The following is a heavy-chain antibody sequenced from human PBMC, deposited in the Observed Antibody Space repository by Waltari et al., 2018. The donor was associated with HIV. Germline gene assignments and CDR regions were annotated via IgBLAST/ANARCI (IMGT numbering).Heavy chain of an antibody. V-gene: IGHV4-39*02. J-gene: IGHJ6*02. D-gene: IGHD3-16*02. CDR2: SSSGGNI. CDR1: GSPVENRDAH. Sequence: HLQLQESGPSLLKPSETLSLSCSVSGSPVENRDAHWGWFRQPPGKSLEWIVSSSSGGNIYHNQTLKSRISISLDTSRMHISLTMTSATVSDSAVYYCARRLRIIQTSSYRMDVWGPGTLVTV. CDR3: ARRLRIIQTSSYRMDV.